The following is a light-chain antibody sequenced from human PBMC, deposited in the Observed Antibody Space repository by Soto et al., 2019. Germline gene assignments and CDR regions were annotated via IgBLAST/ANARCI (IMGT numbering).Light chain of an antibody. CDR2: DAS. Sequence: EVVMTQSPATLSVSPGERATLSCRASESVSRNLAWYQQKPGQAPRLLIYDASNRASGIPARFTGSGSGTDFNLTISTLEPEDFAVYYCQQRQYWPPITFGQGTRLEIK. CDR1: ESVSRN. CDR3: QQRQYWPPIT. J-gene: IGKJ5*01. V-gene: IGKV3-11*01.